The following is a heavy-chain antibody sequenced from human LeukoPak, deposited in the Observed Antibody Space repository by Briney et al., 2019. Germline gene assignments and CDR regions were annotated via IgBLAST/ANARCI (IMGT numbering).Heavy chain of an antibody. Sequence: ASVKVSCKASGYTFTSYAMHWVRQAPGQRLEWMGWINAGNGNTKYSQKFQGRVTITRDTSASTAYMELSSLRSEDTAVYYCARELTMVRGVIRPFDYWGQGTLVTVSS. J-gene: IGHJ4*02. CDR1: GYTFTSYA. CDR2: INAGNGNT. V-gene: IGHV1-3*01. D-gene: IGHD3-10*01. CDR3: ARELTMVRGVIRPFDY.